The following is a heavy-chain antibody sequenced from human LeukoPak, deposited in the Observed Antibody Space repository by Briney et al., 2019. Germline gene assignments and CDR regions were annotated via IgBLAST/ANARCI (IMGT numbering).Heavy chain of an antibody. J-gene: IGHJ3*02. D-gene: IGHD4-23*01. CDR1: GFTFDDYG. CDR2: INWNGGST. V-gene: IGHV3-20*04. CDR3: ARIIMDYGGNWRAFDI. Sequence: GGSLRLSCAASGFTFDDYGMSWVRQAPGKGLEWVSGINWNGGSTGYADSLKGRFTISRDNAKNSLSLQMNSLRAEDTALYYCARIIMDYGGNWRAFDIWGQGTMVTVSS.